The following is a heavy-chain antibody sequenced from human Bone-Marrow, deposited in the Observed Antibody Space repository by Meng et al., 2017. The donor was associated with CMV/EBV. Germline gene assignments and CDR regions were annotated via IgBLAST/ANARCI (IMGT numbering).Heavy chain of an antibody. CDR2: INPSGGST. Sequence: ASVKVSCKASGYTFTSYYMHWVRQAPGQGLEWMGIINPSGGSTSYAQKFQGRVTMTRDTSTSIVYMELSRLRSDDTAVYYCATPSPGWNYPFDYWGQGTLVTVSS. CDR1: GYTFTSYY. V-gene: IGHV1-46*01. J-gene: IGHJ4*02. CDR3: ATPSPGWNYPFDY. D-gene: IGHD1-7*01.